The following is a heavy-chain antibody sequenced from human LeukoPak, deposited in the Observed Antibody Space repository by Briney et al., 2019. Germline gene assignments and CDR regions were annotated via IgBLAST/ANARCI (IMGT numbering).Heavy chain of an antibody. CDR3: ASAPGSPDSSGYSLNY. D-gene: IGHD3-22*01. J-gene: IGHJ4*02. CDR2: ITYDGSNK. Sequence: GGSLRLSCAASGFTFSSYAMHWVRQAPGKGLEWVAVITYDGSNKYYADSVKGRFTISRDNSKNTLYLQMNSLRAEDTAVYYCASAPGSPDSSGYSLNYWGQGTLVTVSS. V-gene: IGHV3-30-3*01. CDR1: GFTFSSYA.